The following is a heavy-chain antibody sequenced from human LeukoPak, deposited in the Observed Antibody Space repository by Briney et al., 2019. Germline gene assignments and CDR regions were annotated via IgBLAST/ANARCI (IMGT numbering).Heavy chain of an antibody. J-gene: IGHJ4*02. V-gene: IGHV3-53*01. Sequence: PGGSLRLSCAASGFIVSNTYMTWVRQAPGKGLEWVSVIHNDGSTYYADSVKGRFTISRDNSKNMLFLRMNSLRVEDTAVYFCASLARDYRGQGTLVSLSS. D-gene: IGHD3-3*02. CDR1: GFIVSNTY. CDR3: ASLARDY. CDR2: IHNDGST.